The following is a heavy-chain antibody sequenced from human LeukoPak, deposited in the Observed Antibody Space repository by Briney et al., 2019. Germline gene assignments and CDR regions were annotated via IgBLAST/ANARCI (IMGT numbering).Heavy chain of an antibody. J-gene: IGHJ5*02. CDR1: GFTFSYYW. V-gene: IGHV3-74*03. CDR3: TKDYFDRTGYYYVGSGS. CDR2: INDDGRTT. D-gene: IGHD3-22*01. Sequence: PGGSLRLSCAASGFTFSYYWMHWVRQAPGEGLVWVSRINDDGRTTTYADSVKGRITISRDNAKNTLYLQMDSLRSDDTAIYYCTKDYFDRTGYYYVGSGSWGQGTLVTVTS.